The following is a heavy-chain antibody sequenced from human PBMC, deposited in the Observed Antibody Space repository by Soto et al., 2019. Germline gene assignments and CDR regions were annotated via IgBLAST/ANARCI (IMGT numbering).Heavy chain of an antibody. Sequence: QVQLVQSGAEVKKPGASVKVSCKASGYTFTSYAMHWVRQAPGQRLEWMGWINAGNGNTKYSQKFPGRVTITRDTSASTAYMELRSLRSEDPAVYCCARGYSGYPAWFDPWVQGTLVTVSS. CDR1: GYTFTSYA. V-gene: IGHV1-3*01. CDR3: ARGYSGYPAWFDP. J-gene: IGHJ5*02. D-gene: IGHD5-12*01. CDR2: INAGNGNT.